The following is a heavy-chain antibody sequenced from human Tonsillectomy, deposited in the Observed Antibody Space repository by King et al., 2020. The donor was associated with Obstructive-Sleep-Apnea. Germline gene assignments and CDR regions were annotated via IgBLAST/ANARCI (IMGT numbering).Heavy chain of an antibody. CDR3: ATEETCSSSTCQYDS. J-gene: IGHJ4*02. CDR2: IFHSGST. Sequence: VQLQESGPGLVKASETLSLTCTVSGFSIRSGYYWDWIRQTPGKGLEWIGSIFHSGSTYYHPSLKSRVIISVDTSKNQFSLRLNSVTAADTAIYYCATEETCSSSTCQYDSWGQGTLVTVSS. CDR1: GFSIRSGYY. D-gene: IGHD2-2*01. V-gene: IGHV4-38-2*02.